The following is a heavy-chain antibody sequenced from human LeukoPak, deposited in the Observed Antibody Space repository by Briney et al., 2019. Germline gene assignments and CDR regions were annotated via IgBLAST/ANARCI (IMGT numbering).Heavy chain of an antibody. CDR1: GFTFSRYW. Sequence: GGSLRLSCAASGFTFSRYWMHWVRQAPGNGLVWVSRIDSDGSSTTYADSVKGRFTSSRDNAKNTLYLQMNSLRAEDTAVYYCAKVEYSSSADYWGQGTLVTVSS. D-gene: IGHD6-6*01. CDR3: AKVEYSSSADY. V-gene: IGHV3-74*01. J-gene: IGHJ4*02. CDR2: IDSDGSST.